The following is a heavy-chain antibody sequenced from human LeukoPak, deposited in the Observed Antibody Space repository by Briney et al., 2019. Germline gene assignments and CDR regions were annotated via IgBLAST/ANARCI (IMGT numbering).Heavy chain of an antibody. V-gene: IGHV3-33*01. CDR2: IWYDGSNK. CDR3: ARLGPASSGWPESFDY. Sequence: GGSLRLSCAASGFTFRSYGMHWVRQAPGKGLEWVAVIWYDGSNKYYADSVKGRFTVSRDNAKNSLDLQMNSLRVEDTAVYYCARLGPASSGWPESFDYWGQGTLVTVSS. CDR1: GFTFRSYG. J-gene: IGHJ4*02. D-gene: IGHD6-19*01.